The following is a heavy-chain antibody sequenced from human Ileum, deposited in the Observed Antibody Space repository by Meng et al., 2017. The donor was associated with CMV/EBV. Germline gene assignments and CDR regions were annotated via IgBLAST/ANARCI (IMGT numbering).Heavy chain of an antibody. CDR1: GGSISSGEYC. J-gene: IGHJ4*02. CDR2: IYYSGST. D-gene: IGHD2-15*01. Sequence: QVPLQEWGRGRGKLTQTLSLTCTVSGGSISSGEYCCSWFRPPSGKGLEWCGYIYYSGSTYYNPSLKSRDTISGDTAKNQFSLKLSSVTAADTAVYYCASHVSSGGLYFWGQGTLVTVSS. CDR3: ASHVSSGGLYF. V-gene: IGHV4-30-4*08.